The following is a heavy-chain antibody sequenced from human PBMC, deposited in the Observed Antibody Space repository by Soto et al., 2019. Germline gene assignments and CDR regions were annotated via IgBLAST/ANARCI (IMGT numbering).Heavy chain of an antibody. D-gene: IGHD6-6*01. Sequence: GGSLRLSCAAPGFTFSSYGMHWVRQAPGKGLEWVAVISYDGSNKYYADSVKGRFTISRDNSKNTLYLQMNSLRAEDTAVYYCARTIAARYYYYGMDVWGQGTTVTVSS. J-gene: IGHJ6*02. CDR2: ISYDGSNK. V-gene: IGHV3-30*03. CDR1: GFTFSSYG. CDR3: ARTIAARYYYYGMDV.